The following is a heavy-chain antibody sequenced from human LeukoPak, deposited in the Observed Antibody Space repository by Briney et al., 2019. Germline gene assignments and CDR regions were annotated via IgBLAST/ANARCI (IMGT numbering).Heavy chain of an antibody. CDR3: ARDSQYYDSSGYTDY. J-gene: IGHJ4*02. D-gene: IGHD3-22*01. CDR1: GYTFTSYG. CDR2: IIPILGIA. Sequence: ASVKVSCKASGYTFTSYGISWVRQAPGQGLEWMGRIIPILGIANYAQKFQGRVTITADKSTSTAYMELSSLRSEDTAVYYCARDSQYYDSSGYTDYWGQGTLVTVSS. V-gene: IGHV1-69*04.